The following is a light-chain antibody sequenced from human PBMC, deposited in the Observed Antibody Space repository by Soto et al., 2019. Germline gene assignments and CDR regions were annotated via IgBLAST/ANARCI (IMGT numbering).Light chain of an antibody. J-gene: IGLJ1*01. V-gene: IGLV2-11*01. Sequence: QSALTQPRSVSGSPGQSVTISCTGTSSDVGGYKYVSWYQQHPGKAPKLMIYDVSKRPSGVPDRFSGSKSGNTASLTISGLQAEDEADYCCCSFAGIYTLYVFGPGTKLTVL. CDR1: SSDVGGYKY. CDR3: CSFAGIYTLYV. CDR2: DVS.